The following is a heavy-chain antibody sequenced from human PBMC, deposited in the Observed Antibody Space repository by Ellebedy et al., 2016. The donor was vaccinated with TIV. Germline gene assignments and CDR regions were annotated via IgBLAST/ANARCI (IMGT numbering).Heavy chain of an antibody. Sequence: ASVKVSCKASGYTFTSYHMQWVRQAPGQGLEWMGIINPSGGSTDYAQKFQGRVTMTRDTSTSTVYMELSSLRSEDTAVYYCARDQAEGRSSNYWGQGTLVTVSS. CDR2: INPSGGST. CDR1: GYTFTSYH. CDR3: ARDQAEGRSSNY. D-gene: IGHD6-13*01. V-gene: IGHV1-46*01. J-gene: IGHJ4*02.